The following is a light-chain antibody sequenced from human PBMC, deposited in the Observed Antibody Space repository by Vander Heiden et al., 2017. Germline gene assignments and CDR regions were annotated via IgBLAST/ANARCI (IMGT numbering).Light chain of an antibody. J-gene: IGKJ4*01. CDR3: QQIDSNLTLT. Sequence: DIQMTQSPSSLSASVGDRVTITCRASQSISSYLNWYQQKPGKAPKLLIYAASSLQSGVPSRFSGSGYGTDFTLTISSRQPEDFASYYCQQIDSNLTLTFGGGTKVEIK. V-gene: IGKV1-39*01. CDR1: QSISSY. CDR2: AAS.